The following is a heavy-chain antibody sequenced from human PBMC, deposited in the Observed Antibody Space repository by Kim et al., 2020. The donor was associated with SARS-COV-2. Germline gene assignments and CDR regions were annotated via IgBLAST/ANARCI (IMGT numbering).Heavy chain of an antibody. V-gene: IGHV3-21*01. Sequence: GGSLRLSCAASGFTFSSYSMNWVRQAPGKGLEWVSSISSSSSYIYYADSVKGRFTISRDNAKNSLYLQMNSLRAEDTAVYYCARVPEYTYYYDSSGYTLDYWGQGTLVTVSS. CDR1: GFTFSSYS. CDR2: ISSSSSYI. CDR3: ARVPEYTYYYDSSGYTLDY. D-gene: IGHD3-22*01. J-gene: IGHJ4*02.